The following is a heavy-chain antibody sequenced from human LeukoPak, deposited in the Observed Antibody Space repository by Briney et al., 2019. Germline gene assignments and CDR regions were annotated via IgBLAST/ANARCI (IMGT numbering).Heavy chain of an antibody. CDR2: ISGSGGST. CDR1: GFTFSSYS. CDR3: AKAGVIAIPFDY. J-gene: IGHJ4*02. Sequence: PGGYLRLSCAASGFTFSSYSMSWVRQAPGKGLEWVSAISGSGGSTYYADSVKGRITISRDNSKNTLYLQMNSLRAEDTAVYYCAKAGVIAIPFDYWGQGTLVTVSS. D-gene: IGHD2-21*01. V-gene: IGHV3-23*01.